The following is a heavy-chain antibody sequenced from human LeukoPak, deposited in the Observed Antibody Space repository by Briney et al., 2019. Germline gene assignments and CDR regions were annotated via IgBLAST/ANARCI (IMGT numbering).Heavy chain of an antibody. CDR3: ATWVASSGWYVRFDY. CDR1: GYTLTELP. J-gene: IGHJ4*02. D-gene: IGHD6-19*01. Sequence: GASVKVSCKVSGYTLTELPMHWVRQAPGKGLEWMGGFDPEDGETIYAQKFQGRVTMTEDTSTDTAYMELSSLRSEDTAVYYCATWVASSGWYVRFDYWGQGTLVTVSS. CDR2: FDPEDGET. V-gene: IGHV1-24*01.